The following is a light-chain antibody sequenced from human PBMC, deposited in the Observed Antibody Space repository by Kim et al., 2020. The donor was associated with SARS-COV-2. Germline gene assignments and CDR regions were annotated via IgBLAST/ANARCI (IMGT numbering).Light chain of an antibody. J-gene: IGLJ2*01. V-gene: IGLV6-57*02. CDR2: EDN. CDR1: GRHVARND. CDR3: QSYDSSNVV. Sequence: GEQEPLSCAGPGRHVARNDVQRDQPRTGSAPNTVIYEDNQIPSGVPDSFSGAIDSSSNSASLTISGLKTEDEADYYCQSYDSSNVVFGGGTQMTVL.